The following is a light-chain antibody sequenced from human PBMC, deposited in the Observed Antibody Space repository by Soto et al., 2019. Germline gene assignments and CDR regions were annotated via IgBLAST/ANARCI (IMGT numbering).Light chain of an antibody. CDR1: QSVSSSY. V-gene: IGKV3-20*01. Sequence: EIVLTQSPGTLSLSPGERATLSCRASQSVSSSYLVWYQQRPGQAPRLLIYAASSRATGVPDRFSGGGSGTDFTLTISRLEPEDFAVYFCQEYGTSRTFGQGTKVEIK. CDR2: AAS. J-gene: IGKJ1*01. CDR3: QEYGTSRT.